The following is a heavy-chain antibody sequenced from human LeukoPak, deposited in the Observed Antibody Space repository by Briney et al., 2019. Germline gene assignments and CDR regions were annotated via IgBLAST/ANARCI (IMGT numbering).Heavy chain of an antibody. D-gene: IGHD4-17*01. CDR1: GGSISSGGYY. CDR2: IYYSGST. V-gene: IGHV4-31*03. Sequence: SETLSLTCTVSGGSISSGGYYWSWIRQHPGKGLEWIGYIYYSGSTYYNPSLKSRLTISLDTSKNQFSLKLSSVTAADTAVYFCARSQGLYGADSVDASDIWGQGTVVSVSS. J-gene: IGHJ3*02. CDR3: ARSQGLYGADSVDASDI.